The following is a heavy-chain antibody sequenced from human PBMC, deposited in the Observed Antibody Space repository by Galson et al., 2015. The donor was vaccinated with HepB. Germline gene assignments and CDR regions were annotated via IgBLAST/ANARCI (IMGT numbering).Heavy chain of an antibody. CDR3: ARAGDGYYYYMDV. CDR2: IGVYSGNT. J-gene: IGHJ6*03. Sequence: SGAEVKKPGASVKVSCKASGYTFTSYDIIWVRQAPGQGLEWLGWIGVYSGNTDYAQKLQDRLTMTTDTSTSTACMDLTSPSSDDTATYYCARAGDGYYYYMDVWGKGTTVTVSS. V-gene: IGHV1-18*01. CDR1: GYTFTSYD.